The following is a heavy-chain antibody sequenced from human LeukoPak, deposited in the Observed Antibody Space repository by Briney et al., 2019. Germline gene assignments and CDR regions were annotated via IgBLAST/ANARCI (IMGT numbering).Heavy chain of an antibody. Sequence: ASVKVSCKASGYTFTGYYMHWVRQAPGQGLEWMGWINPNSGGTNYAQKFQGRVILTRDTSINTAYMQLSSLRPDDTAVYYCARSQFRTTNSGAWGFRPWGQGTLVTVTS. J-gene: IGHJ1*01. CDR3: ARSQFRTTNSGAWGFRP. CDR1: GYTFTGYY. CDR2: INPNSGGT. D-gene: IGHD3-16*01. V-gene: IGHV1-2*02.